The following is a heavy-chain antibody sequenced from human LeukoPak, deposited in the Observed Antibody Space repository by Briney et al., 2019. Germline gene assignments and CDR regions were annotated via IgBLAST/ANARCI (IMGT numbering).Heavy chain of an antibody. CDR1: GFNFGRNS. Sequence: GSLRLSCAASGFNFGRNSMNWVRQAPGKGLEWVSSISSSSSYIYYADSVKGRFTISRDNAKSSLYLQMNSLRAEDTAVYYCARDGSYYAFDIWGQGTMVTVSS. V-gene: IGHV3-21*01. CDR3: ARDGSYYAFDI. CDR2: ISSSSSYI. D-gene: IGHD1-26*01. J-gene: IGHJ3*02.